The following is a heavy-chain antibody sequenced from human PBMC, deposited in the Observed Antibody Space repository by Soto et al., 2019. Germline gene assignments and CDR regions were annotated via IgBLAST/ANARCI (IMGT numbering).Heavy chain of an antibody. CDR2: ISSSGSTI. V-gene: IGHV3-48*03. J-gene: IGHJ4*02. CDR3: ARDGDMYDWNYLDY. Sequence: GGSLRLSCAASGSTFSNYEMNWVRQAPGKGLEWVSYISSSGSTIYYADSVKGRFTISRDNAKNSLYLQMYSLRAEDTAAYYCARDGDMYDWNYLDYWGQGTLVTVSS. D-gene: IGHD1-20*01. CDR1: GSTFSNYE.